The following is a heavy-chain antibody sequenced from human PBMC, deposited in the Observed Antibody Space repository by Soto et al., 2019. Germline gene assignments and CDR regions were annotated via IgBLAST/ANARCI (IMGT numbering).Heavy chain of an antibody. Sequence: VQVVASGGGLVQPGRSLRLSCAVSGFRFEQYVMHWVRQAPGKGLECVSTVSPTGDTVAYADSVEGRFTVSRDNAKNSLYLQMNSLKGDDTDFYSCLTDAPNGSIDDWGQGTLVTVSS. D-gene: IGHD3-10*01. CDR3: LTDAPNGSIDD. CDR2: VSPTGDTV. V-gene: IGHV3-9*01. CDR1: GFRFEQYV. J-gene: IGHJ4*02.